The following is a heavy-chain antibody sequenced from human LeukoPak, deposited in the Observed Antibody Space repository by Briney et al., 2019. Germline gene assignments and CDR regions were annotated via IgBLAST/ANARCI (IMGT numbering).Heavy chain of an antibody. CDR2: ISAYNGNT. D-gene: IGHD3-10*01. Sequence: ASVKVSCKASGYTFTSYGISWVRQAPGQGLEWMGCISAYNGNTNYAQKLQGRVTMTTDTSTSRAYMELRSLRSDETAVYYCARGAVVRGVSFGYYMDVWGKGTTVTVSS. J-gene: IGHJ6*03. CDR3: ARGAVVRGVSFGYYMDV. V-gene: IGHV1-18*01. CDR1: GYTFTSYG.